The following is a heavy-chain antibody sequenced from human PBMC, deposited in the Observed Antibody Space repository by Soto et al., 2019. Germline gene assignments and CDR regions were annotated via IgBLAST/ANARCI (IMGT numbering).Heavy chain of an antibody. D-gene: IGHD5-18*01. CDR2: IWYDGSNK. J-gene: IGHJ4*02. Sequence: QVQLVESGGGVVQPGRSLRLSCAASGFTFSSYGMHWVRQAPGKGLEWVAVIWYDGSNKYYADSVKGRFTISRDNSKNTLYLQMNSLRGEDTAVYYCARDGTAMAQFDYWGQGTLVTVSS. CDR1: GFTFSSYG. V-gene: IGHV3-33*01. CDR3: ARDGTAMAQFDY.